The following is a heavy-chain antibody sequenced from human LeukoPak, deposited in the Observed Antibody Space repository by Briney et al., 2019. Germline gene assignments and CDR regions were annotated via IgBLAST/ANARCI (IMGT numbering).Heavy chain of an antibody. CDR2: IKEDGGEK. J-gene: IGHJ6*02. D-gene: IGHD3-10*01. V-gene: IGHV3-7*03. CDR3: ARDIGSGSYYQYYYYYYGMDV. Sequence: GGSLRLSCAASGFTFSNYWMTWVRQAPGKGLEWVAHIKEDGGEKHYVDPVKGRFTISRDNAKNSLYLQMNSLRAEDTAVYYCARDIGSGSYYQYYYYYYGMDVWGQGTTVTVSS. CDR1: GFTFSNYW.